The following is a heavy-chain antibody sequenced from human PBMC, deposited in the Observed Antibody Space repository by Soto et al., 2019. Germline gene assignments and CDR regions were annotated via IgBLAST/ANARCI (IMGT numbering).Heavy chain of an antibody. J-gene: IGHJ4*02. D-gene: IGHD3-22*01. CDR1: GFTFSSYG. Sequence: LRLSCAASGFTFSSYGMHWVRQAPGKGLEWVAVIWYDGSNRYYADSVKGRFTISRDNSKNTLYLQMNSLRAEDTAVYYCARDARSPYDSSGYYLDYWGQGTLVTVSS. CDR3: ARDARSPYDSSGYYLDY. V-gene: IGHV3-33*01. CDR2: IWYDGSNR.